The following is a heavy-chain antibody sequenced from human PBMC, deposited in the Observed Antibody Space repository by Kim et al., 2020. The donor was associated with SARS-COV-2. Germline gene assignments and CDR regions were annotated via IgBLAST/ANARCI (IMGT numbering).Heavy chain of an antibody. Sequence: SETLSLTCTVSGGSISSSSYYWGWIRQPPGKGLEWIGSIYYSGSTYYNPSLKSRVTISVDTSKNQFSLKLSSVTAADTAVYYCARALQQLPYYYYYGMDVWGQGTTVTVSS. J-gene: IGHJ6*02. CDR2: IYYSGST. V-gene: IGHV4-39*01. CDR3: ARALQQLPYYYYYGMDV. CDR1: GGSISSSSYY. D-gene: IGHD6-13*01.